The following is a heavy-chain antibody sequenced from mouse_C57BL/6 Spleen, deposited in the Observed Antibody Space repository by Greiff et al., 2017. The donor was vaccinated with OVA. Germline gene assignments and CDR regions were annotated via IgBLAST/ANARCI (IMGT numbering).Heavy chain of an antibody. V-gene: IGHV1-64*01. CDR3: ARFYPTQGVSYAMYY. J-gene: IGHJ4*01. Sequence: VQLQQPGAELVKPGASVKLSCKASGYTFTSYWMHWVKQRPGQGLEWIGMIHPNSGSTNYNEKFKSKATLTVDKSSSTAYMQLSSLTSEDSAVYYCARFYPTQGVSYAMYYWGQGTSVTVSS. CDR1: GYTFTSYW. CDR2: IHPNSGST. D-gene: IGHD2-1*01.